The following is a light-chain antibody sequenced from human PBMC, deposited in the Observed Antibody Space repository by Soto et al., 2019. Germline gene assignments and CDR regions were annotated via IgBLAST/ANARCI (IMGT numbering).Light chain of an antibody. J-gene: IGKJ4*01. CDR3: QQYNNWTNT. Sequence: EIVMTQSPATLSVSPGERATLSCRASQSVSSNLAWYQQKPGQAPRLLIYGASTRATGIPARFSGSGSGTEFTLTISSLQSEDFAVYYCQQYNNWTNTFGGGTKVDIK. V-gene: IGKV3-15*01. CDR2: GAS. CDR1: QSVSSN.